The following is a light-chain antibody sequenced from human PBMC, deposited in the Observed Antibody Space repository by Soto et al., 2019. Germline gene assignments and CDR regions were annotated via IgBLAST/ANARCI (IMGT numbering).Light chain of an antibody. J-gene: IGKJ1*01. CDR3: QQRGNWPPWT. Sequence: ILLTQAPASLSLSPGERATLSFRASQSVSSYLAWYQLKPGQAPRLLIYDASNRATGIPARFSGSVSGTDFTLTISSLEPEDFAVYYCQQRGNWPPWTFGQGTKVDIK. CDR1: QSVSSY. CDR2: DAS. V-gene: IGKV3-11*01.